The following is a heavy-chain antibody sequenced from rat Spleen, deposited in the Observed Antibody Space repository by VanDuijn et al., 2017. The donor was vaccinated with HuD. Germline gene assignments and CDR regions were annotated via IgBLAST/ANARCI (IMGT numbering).Heavy chain of an antibody. CDR2: INYDGSNT. D-gene: IGHD5-1*01. J-gene: IGHJ3*01. CDR1: GFTFSDYY. Sequence: EVQLVESDGGLVQPGRSLKLSCAASGFTFSDYYMAWVRQAPTKGMEWVATINYDGSNTYYRDSVKGRFTISRDNAKSSLYLQMDSLRSDDTATYYCASRTGNWFAYWGQGTLVTVSS. CDR3: ASRTGNWFAY. V-gene: IGHV5-29*01.